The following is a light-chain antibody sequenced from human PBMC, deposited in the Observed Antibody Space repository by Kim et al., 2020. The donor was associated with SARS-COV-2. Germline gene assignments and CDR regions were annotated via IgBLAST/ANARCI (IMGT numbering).Light chain of an antibody. J-gene: IGKJ4*01. CDR3: QQYNNWLPLT. CDR1: QSVSNN. Sequence: EIMMTQSPATLSVSPGERATLSCRASQSVSNNLAWYQQKPGQAPRLLIYGASTRATGIPARFSGSGSGTEFTLTISSLQSEDFAVYYCQQYNNWLPLTFGGGTKVDIK. CDR2: GAS. V-gene: IGKV3-15*01.